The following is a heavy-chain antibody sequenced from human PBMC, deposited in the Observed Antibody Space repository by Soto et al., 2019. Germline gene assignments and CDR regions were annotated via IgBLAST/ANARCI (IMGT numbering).Heavy chain of an antibody. V-gene: IGHV3-23*01. CDR1: GFTFSSYA. J-gene: IGHJ4*02. D-gene: IGHD5-12*01. CDR3: AKPPRGYSGYDPVHFDY. Sequence: GSLRLSCAASGFTFSSYAMSWVRQAPGKGLEWVSAISGSGGTTYYADSVEGRFSISRDNSKNTLYLQMNSLRAEDTAIYYCAKPPRGYSGYDPVHFDYWGQGTLVTVSS. CDR2: ISGSGGTT.